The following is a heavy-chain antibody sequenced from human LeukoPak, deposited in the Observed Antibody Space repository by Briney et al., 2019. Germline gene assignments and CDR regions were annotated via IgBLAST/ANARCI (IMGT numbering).Heavy chain of an antibody. CDR2: IIPIFGTA. V-gene: IGHV1-69*06. CDR1: GGTFSSYA. J-gene: IGHJ4*02. CDR3: ATHPSPYSYGFQPLFGFDY. D-gene: IGHD5-18*01. Sequence: PVKVSCKASGGTFSSYAISWVRQAPGQGLEWMGGIIPIFGTANYAQKFQGRVTITADKSTSTAYMELSSLRSEDTAVYYCATHPSPYSYGFQPLFGFDYWGQGTLVTVSS.